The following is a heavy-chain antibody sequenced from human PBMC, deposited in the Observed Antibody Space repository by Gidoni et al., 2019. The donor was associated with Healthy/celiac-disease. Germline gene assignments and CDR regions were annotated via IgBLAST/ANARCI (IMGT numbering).Heavy chain of an antibody. Sequence: QMQLQEAGPGLVKPAETLSPTCTVSGGSISSRSYYWGWIRQPPGTGLEWIGSIYYSGSTYYNPSLKSRVTLSVDTSKNQFSLKLSSVTSADTAVYYCARVRRGGRGSGSPCYFDYWGQGTLVTVSS. V-gene: IGHV4-39*07. CDR2: IYYSGST. CDR1: GGSISSRSYY. CDR3: ARVRRGGRGSGSPCYFDY. D-gene: IGHD3-10*01. J-gene: IGHJ4*02.